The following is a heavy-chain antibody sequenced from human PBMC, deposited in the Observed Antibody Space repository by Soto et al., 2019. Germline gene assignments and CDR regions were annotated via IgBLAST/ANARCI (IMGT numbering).Heavy chain of an antibody. CDR1: GGSISSYY. V-gene: IGHV4-59*03. CDR3: AAPPRY. J-gene: IGHJ4*02. CDR2: NYNSGNT. Sequence: PSETLSLTCTVSGGSISSYYWNWIRQPPGKGLEWIGYNYNSGNTNYNPSHRSRVTISVNTSKNQFSLKLTSVTAADTAVYYCAAPPRYWGQGTLVTVSS. D-gene: IGHD6-6*01.